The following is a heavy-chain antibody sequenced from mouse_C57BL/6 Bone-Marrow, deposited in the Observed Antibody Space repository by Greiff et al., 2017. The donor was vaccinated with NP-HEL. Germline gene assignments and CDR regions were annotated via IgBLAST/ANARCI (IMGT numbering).Heavy chain of an antibody. CDR2: IWSGGST. J-gene: IGHJ4*01. V-gene: IGHV2-2*01. Sequence: VMLVESGPGLVQPSQSLSITCTVSGFSLTSYGVHWVRQSPGKGLEWLGVIWSGGSTDYNAAFISRLSISKDNSKSQVFFKMNSLQADDTAIYYCASKDYGYSNAYAMDYWGQGTSVTVSS. D-gene: IGHD2-5*01. CDR1: GFSLTSYG. CDR3: ASKDYGYSNAYAMDY.